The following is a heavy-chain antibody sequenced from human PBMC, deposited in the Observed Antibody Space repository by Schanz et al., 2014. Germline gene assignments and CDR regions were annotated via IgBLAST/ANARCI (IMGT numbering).Heavy chain of an antibody. Sequence: VQLLESGGGLVQPGGSLKLSCSASGFTFRNYALSWVRQAPGKGLAWVSAISGSGGSTYYADSVKGRFTISRDNSNHTLYLQMNSLRADDTAVYYCAKIRYDSSGYYLPYYGMDVWGQGTTV. J-gene: IGHJ6*02. V-gene: IGHV3-23*01. CDR3: AKIRYDSSGYYLPYYGMDV. CDR1: GFTFRNYA. CDR2: ISGSGGST. D-gene: IGHD3-22*01.